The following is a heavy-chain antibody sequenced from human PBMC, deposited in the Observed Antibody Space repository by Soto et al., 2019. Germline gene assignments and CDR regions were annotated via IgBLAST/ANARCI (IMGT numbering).Heavy chain of an antibody. Sequence: EVQLLESGGGSVQPGGSLRLSCATSGFTFSSYAMSWVRQAPGKGLEWVSEISGSGGSTNYADSAEGRFTISRDNSKNTLYLQMSSLRAEDTAVYYCAKAGGIAVPGSHLDYWGQGTLVTVSS. D-gene: IGHD6-19*01. CDR3: AKAGGIAVPGSHLDY. CDR1: GFTFSSYA. V-gene: IGHV3-23*01. J-gene: IGHJ4*02. CDR2: ISGSGGST.